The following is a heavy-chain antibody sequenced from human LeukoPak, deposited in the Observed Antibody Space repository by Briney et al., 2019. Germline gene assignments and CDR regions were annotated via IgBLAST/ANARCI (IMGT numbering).Heavy chain of an antibody. CDR1: GFTFSSYD. Sequence: GGSLRLSCAASGFTFSSYDMHWVREATGKGLEWVSAIGTAGDTYYPGSVKGRFTISRENAKNSLCLQMNSLRAGDTAVYYCARGTRLGVVDYWGQGTLVTVSS. V-gene: IGHV3-13*01. CDR2: IGTAGDT. D-gene: IGHD3-16*01. J-gene: IGHJ4*02. CDR3: ARGTRLGVVDY.